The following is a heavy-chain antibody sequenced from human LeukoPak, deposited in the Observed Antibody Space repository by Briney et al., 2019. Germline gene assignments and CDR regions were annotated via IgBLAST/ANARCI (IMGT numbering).Heavy chain of an antibody. CDR1: GFSLSTRGGG. V-gene: IGHV2-5*02. Sequence: SGPTLLKPTQTLTLTCTFSGFSLSTRGGGVAWIRQPPGKALEFVALVYWDDDKRYSPSLKSRLTITKDTFNNLVVLTMTNMDPVDTGTYYCAHSSIMITFGGVTFDYWGQGAPVTVSS. CDR3: AHSSIMITFGGVTFDY. J-gene: IGHJ4*02. D-gene: IGHD3-16*01. CDR2: VYWDDDK.